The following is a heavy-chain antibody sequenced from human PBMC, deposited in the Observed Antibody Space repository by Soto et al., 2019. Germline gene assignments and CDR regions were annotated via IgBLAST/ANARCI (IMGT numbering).Heavy chain of an antibody. CDR3: ARIRGYWYGLDV. CDR2: ITGTGGNT. CDR1: GFPLSTYG. V-gene: IGHV3-23*01. J-gene: IGHJ6*02. Sequence: EVQLLGSGGGLVQPGGSLRLSCAASGFPLSTYGMTWVRQVPGKGLEWVSAITGTGGNTYYVDSVKGRFTSSRDNSKNMLYLQVNSLRVEDTAVYYCARIRGYWYGLDVWGQGTTVTVSS.